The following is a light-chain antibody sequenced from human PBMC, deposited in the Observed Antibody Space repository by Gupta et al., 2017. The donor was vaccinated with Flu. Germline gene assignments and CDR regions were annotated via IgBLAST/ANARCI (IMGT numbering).Light chain of an antibody. CDR2: EVS. J-gene: IGLJ1*01. Sequence: QSALTQPPSASGSPGPSVTIPCPGTTSAVGVYHYVSWSHQHPVNAPKLMIYEVSERPSGVPDRFSGSKSGNTASMTVSGLQAEDEADYYCSSYAGSNKGVFGTGTKVTVL. CDR1: TSAVGVYHY. V-gene: IGLV2-8*01. CDR3: SSYAGSNKGV.